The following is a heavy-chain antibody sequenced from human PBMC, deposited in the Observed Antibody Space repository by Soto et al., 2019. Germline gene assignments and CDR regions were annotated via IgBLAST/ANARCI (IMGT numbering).Heavy chain of an antibody. J-gene: IGHJ3*02. CDR1: GGPISSYH. D-gene: IGHD3-10*01. CDR2: IYYSGST. V-gene: IGHV4-59*01. Sequence: PSETLFFICTVSGGPISSYHWSWIRQPPGKGLEWIGYIYYSGSTNYNPSLKSRVTISVDTSKNQFSLKLSSVTAADTAVYYCARVWGGAFDIWGQGTMVT. CDR3: ARVWGGAFDI.